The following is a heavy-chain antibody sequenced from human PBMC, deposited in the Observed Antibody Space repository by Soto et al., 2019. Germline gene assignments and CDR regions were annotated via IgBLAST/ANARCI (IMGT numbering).Heavy chain of an antibody. D-gene: IGHD3-10*01. CDR1: GFSLTTGRMG. CDR3: ARLVADSSCYYYGLAV. V-gene: IGHV2-26*03. J-gene: IGHJ6*02. CDR2: IFSNNER. Sequence: TWSISGFSLTTGRMGVSWIRQPPGKALEWLAHIFSNNERSYTTSLQNRLSISADNSKRQVVLTMTDVGPVDTATYFCARLVADSSCYYYGLAVWGQGASVTVS.